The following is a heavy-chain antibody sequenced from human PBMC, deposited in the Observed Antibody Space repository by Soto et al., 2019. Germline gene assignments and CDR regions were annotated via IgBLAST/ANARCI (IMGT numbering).Heavy chain of an antibody. CDR1: GFSVSTNY. V-gene: IGHV3-53*01. J-gene: IGHJ2*01. CDR3: ARSVVVVIRTFNWYFDL. CDR2: IYSTGSK. Sequence: GGSLRLSCVASGFSVSTNYMSWVRQAQGKGLEWVSVIYSTGSKYYADSVKGRFIISRDSSKNTLYLEMNSLSAEDTAVYYCARSVVVVIRTFNWYFDLWGRGTLVTVSS. D-gene: IGHD3-22*01.